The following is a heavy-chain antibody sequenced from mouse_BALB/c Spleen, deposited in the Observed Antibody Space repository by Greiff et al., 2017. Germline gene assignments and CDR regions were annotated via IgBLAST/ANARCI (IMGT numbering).Heavy chain of an antibody. CDR3: ARRQYGNHGPFDY. CDR1: GFSLTSYG. Sequence: QVQLKESGPGLVQPSQSLSITCTVSGFSLTSYGVHWVRQSPGKGLEWLGVIWSGGSTDYNAAFISRLSISKDNSKSQVFFKMNSLQANDTAIYYCARRQYGNHGPFDYWGQGTTLTVSS. V-gene: IGHV2-2*02. CDR2: IWSGGST. J-gene: IGHJ2*01. D-gene: IGHD2-10*02.